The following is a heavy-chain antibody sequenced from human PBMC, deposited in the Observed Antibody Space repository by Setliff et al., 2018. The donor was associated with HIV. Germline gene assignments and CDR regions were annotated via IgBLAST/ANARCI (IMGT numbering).Heavy chain of an antibody. CDR1: GFTFSSFS. V-gene: IGHV3-64*04. J-gene: IGHJ4*02. CDR2: INGNGQTT. Sequence: GGSLRLSCSSYGFTFSSFSMHWVRQAPGKGLQYVAGINGNGQTTYYGDSVKGRFTISRDNAKNSLYLHMSSLGVEDTAVYYCARDRPKWEPLSAVDYWGQGALVTVSS. CDR3: ARDRPKWEPLSAVDY. D-gene: IGHD1-26*01.